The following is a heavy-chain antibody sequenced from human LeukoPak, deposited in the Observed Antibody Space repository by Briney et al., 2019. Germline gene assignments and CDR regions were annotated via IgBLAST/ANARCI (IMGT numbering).Heavy chain of an antibody. CDR3: ARDPGSSDAFDI. V-gene: IGHV1-69*01. Sequence: SVKVSCKASGGTFSSYAISWVRQAPGQGLEWMGGIIPIFGTANYAQKFQGRDTITADESTSTAYMELSSLRSEDTAVYYCARDPGSSDAFDIWGQGTMVTVSS. J-gene: IGHJ3*02. D-gene: IGHD1-26*01. CDR2: IIPIFGTA. CDR1: GGTFSSYA.